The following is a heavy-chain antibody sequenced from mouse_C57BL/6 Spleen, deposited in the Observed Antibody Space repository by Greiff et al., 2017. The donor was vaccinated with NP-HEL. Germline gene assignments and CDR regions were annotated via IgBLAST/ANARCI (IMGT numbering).Heavy chain of an antibody. J-gene: IGHJ3*01. CDR3: ARIWDY. CDR1: GFTFSSYT. Sequence: EVQLVESGGGLVKPGGSLKLSCAASGFTFSSYTMSWVRQTPEKRLEWVATISGGGGNTYSPDSLKGRVTISRDNANNTLYLQMRSLPSEDTSLYYCARIWDYWGQGTLVTVSA. V-gene: IGHV5-9*01. D-gene: IGHD4-1*01. CDR2: ISGGGGNT.